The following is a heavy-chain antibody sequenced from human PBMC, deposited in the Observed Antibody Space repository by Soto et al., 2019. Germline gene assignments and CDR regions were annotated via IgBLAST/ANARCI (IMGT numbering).Heavy chain of an antibody. Sequence: GGSLRLSCAASGFTFSSYGMHWVRQAPGKGLEWVAVIWYDGSNKYYADSVKGRFTISRDNSKNTLYLQMNSLRAEDTAVYYCAREYIVVVPAARRKVQKDKINWFDPWGQGTLVTVSS. CDR3: AREYIVVVPAARRKVQKDKINWFDP. J-gene: IGHJ5*02. D-gene: IGHD2-2*01. CDR1: GFTFSSYG. CDR2: IWYDGSNK. V-gene: IGHV3-33*01.